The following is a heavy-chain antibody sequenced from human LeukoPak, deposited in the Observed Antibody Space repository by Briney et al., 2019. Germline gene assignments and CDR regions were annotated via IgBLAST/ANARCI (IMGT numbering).Heavy chain of an antibody. CDR1: GFTFSTYA. J-gene: IGHJ4*02. V-gene: IGHV3-64*01. Sequence: GGSLRLSCAASGFTFSTYAMHWVRQAPGKGLEYVSAISSNGGNTYYANSVKGRFTISRDNSKNTLYLQMGSLRAEDMAVYHCARVTAGMVASYFDYWGQGTLVTVSS. CDR2: ISSNGGNT. D-gene: IGHD2-15*01. CDR3: ARVTAGMVASYFDY.